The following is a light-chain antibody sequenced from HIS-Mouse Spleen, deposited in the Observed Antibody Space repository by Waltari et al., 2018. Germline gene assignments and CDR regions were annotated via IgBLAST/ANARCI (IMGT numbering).Light chain of an antibody. Sequence: SYELTQPPSVSVSPGQTASIPCPGDKLGANYACWYQQKPGQSPVLVIYQASKRPSGTPERFPGSNSGNTATLTISGTQAMDEADYYCQAWDSSTGVFGGGTKLTVL. V-gene: IGLV3-1*01. J-gene: IGLJ2*01. CDR2: QAS. CDR1: KLGANY. CDR3: QAWDSSTGV.